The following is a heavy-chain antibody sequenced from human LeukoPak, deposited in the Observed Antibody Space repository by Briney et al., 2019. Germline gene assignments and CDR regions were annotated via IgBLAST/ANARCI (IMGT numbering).Heavy chain of an antibody. Sequence: PSETLSLTCTVSGGSISSYYWSWIRQPPGKGLEWIGYIYTSGSTNYNPSLKSRVTISVDTSKNQFSLKLSSVTAADTAVYYCAARALAYCGGVCASNDDNWFDPWGQGTLVTVSS. J-gene: IGHJ5*02. CDR3: AARALAYCGGVCASNDDNWFDP. CDR1: GGSISSYY. CDR2: IYTSGST. D-gene: IGHD2-21*02. V-gene: IGHV4-4*09.